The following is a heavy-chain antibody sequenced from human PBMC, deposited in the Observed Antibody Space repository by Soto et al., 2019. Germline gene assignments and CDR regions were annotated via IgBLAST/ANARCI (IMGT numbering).Heavy chain of an antibody. CDR2: ISAYNGNT. CDR1: GYTFTSYG. D-gene: IGHD2-15*01. V-gene: IGHV1-18*04. CDR3: ARFSGGSYNTYYFYYGMVV. Sequence: QVQLVQSGAEVKKPGASVKVSCKASGYTFTSYGISWVRQAPGQGLDWMGWISAYNGNTKYAQDLQGRVTMTTDTSTSTAYMELRSLRSDDTAMYYCARFSGGSYNTYYFYYGMVVWGQGTTVTVSS. J-gene: IGHJ6*02.